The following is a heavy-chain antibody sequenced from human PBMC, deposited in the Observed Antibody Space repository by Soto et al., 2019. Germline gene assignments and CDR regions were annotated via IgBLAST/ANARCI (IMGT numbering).Heavy chain of an antibody. CDR1: GFTFRSNW. J-gene: IGHJ4*02. D-gene: IGHD5-12*01. CDR2: IKQDGSEK. Sequence: EVQLVESGGGLVQPGGSLRLSCAASGFTFRSNWMSWVRQAPGKGLEWVANIKQDGSEKYYVDSVKGRFTISRDNAKNSLYLQMNSLRADDTAVYYCATSGGGWLQPPVWGQGTLVTVSS. V-gene: IGHV3-7*03. CDR3: ATSGGGWLQPPV.